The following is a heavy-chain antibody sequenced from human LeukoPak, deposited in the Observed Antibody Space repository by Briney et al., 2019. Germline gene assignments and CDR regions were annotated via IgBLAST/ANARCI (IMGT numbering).Heavy chain of an antibody. CDR2: INHSGST. Sequence: PSETLSLTCAVYGGSFSGYYWSWIRQPPGKGLEWIGEINHSGSTNYNPSLKSRVTISVDTSKNQFSLKLSSVTAADTAVYYCARISLTGYYYFDYWGQGTLVTVSS. V-gene: IGHV4-34*01. J-gene: IGHJ4*02. CDR1: GGSFSGYY. CDR3: ARISLTGYYYFDY. D-gene: IGHD3-9*01.